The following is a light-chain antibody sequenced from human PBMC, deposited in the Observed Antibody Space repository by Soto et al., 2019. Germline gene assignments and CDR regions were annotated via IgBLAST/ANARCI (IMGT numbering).Light chain of an antibody. Sequence: QSALTQPASVSGFPGQSITISCTGTSSDVGGYNYVSWYQQHPGKAPKLMIYEVSNRPSGVSNRFSESKSGSTASLTISGLQADDEADYYCSSYTSRTTLNVFRTGTKLTVL. CDR3: SSYTSRTTLNV. J-gene: IGLJ1*01. CDR2: EVS. CDR1: SSDVGGYNY. V-gene: IGLV2-14*01.